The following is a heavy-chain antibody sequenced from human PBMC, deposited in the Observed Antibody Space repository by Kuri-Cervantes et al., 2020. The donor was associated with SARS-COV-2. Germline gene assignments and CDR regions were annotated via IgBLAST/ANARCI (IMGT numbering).Heavy chain of an antibody. V-gene: IGHV3-11*04. Sequence: GGSLRLSCAASGFTFTDYYMSWIRLTPGKGLEWVSYITGSGSAMYYADSVKGRFTISRDNSKNTLYLQMNSLRVEDTAVYYCARDMGAIVLVRRDWFDPWGPGTLVTVSS. D-gene: IGHD2-8*01. CDR1: GFTFTDYY. J-gene: IGHJ5*02. CDR2: ITGSGSAM. CDR3: ARDMGAIVLVRRDWFDP.